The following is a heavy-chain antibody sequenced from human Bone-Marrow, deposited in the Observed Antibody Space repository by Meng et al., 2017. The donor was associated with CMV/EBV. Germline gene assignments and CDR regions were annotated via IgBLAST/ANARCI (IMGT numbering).Heavy chain of an antibody. CDR3: ARDEYSSGWGDYFDY. D-gene: IGHD6-19*01. J-gene: IGHJ4*02. CDR2: IKQDGSEK. CDR1: GFTFSSYW. Sequence: LSLTCAASGFTFSSYWMSWVRQAPGKGLEWVANIKQDGSEKYYVDSVKGRFTISRDNAENSLYLQMNSLRAEDTAVYYCARDEYSSGWGDYFDYWGQGTLVTVSS. V-gene: IGHV3-7*01.